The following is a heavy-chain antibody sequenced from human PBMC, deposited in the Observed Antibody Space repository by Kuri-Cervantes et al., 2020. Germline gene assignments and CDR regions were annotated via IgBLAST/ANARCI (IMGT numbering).Heavy chain of an antibody. Sequence: SVKVSCKASGGTFSSYAISWVRQAPGQGLEWMGGIIPIFGTANYAQKLQGRVTMTTDTSTSTAYMELRSLRSDDTAVYYCARDFRAVAGTYSEDWGQGTLVTVSS. CDR1: GGTFSSYA. J-gene: IGHJ4*02. D-gene: IGHD6-19*01. CDR2: IIPIFGTA. V-gene: IGHV1-69*05. CDR3: ARDFRAVAGTYSED.